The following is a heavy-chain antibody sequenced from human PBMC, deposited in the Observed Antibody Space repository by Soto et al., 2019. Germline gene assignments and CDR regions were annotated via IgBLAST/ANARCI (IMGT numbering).Heavy chain of an antibody. CDR2: IWYDGSNK. Sequence: GGSLRLSCAASGFTFSSYGMHWVRQAPGKGLEWVAVIWYDGSNKYYADSVKGRFTISRDNSKNTLYLQMNSLRAEDTAMYYCARDYHYYDSSGYYYRWGQGTLVTVSS. CDR3: ARDYHYYDSSGYYYR. V-gene: IGHV3-33*01. CDR1: GFTFSSYG. D-gene: IGHD3-22*01. J-gene: IGHJ4*02.